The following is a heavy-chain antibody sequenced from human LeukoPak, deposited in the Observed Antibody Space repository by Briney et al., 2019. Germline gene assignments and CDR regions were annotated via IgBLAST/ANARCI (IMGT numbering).Heavy chain of an antibody. CDR1: GGSITSTTHY. J-gene: IGHJ5*02. Sequence: SQTLSLTCTVSGGSITSTTHYWSWIRQHPGKGLEWIGYIYYSGSTQYNPSLKSRVTISVDTSKKQFSLKLSSVTAADTAVYYCARVHTRYDFWSGYSQENWFDPWGQGTLVTVSS. CDR3: ARVHTRYDFWSGYSQENWFDP. CDR2: IYYSGST. V-gene: IGHV4-31*03. D-gene: IGHD3-3*01.